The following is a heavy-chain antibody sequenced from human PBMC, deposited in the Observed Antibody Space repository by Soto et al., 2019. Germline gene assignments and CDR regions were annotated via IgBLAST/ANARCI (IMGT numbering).Heavy chain of an antibody. CDR2: ISSRGSPM. CDR3: ARKHSSDATGYDYFDS. D-gene: IGHD3-9*01. J-gene: IGHJ4*02. V-gene: IGHV3-21*01. CDR1: GFSFSCPD. Sequence: GSLKPSFVSPGFSFSCPDITLVRPAPGKGLEYVSSISSRGSPMFYGPSFRGRFTISRDNTKNSVYLQLNNLRVEDTSLYYCARKHSSDATGYDYFDSWGQGTVVTVSS.